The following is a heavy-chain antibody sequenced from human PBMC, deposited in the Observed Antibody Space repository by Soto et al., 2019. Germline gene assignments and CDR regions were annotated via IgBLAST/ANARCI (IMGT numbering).Heavy chain of an antibody. CDR3: ARDRAAGGY. D-gene: IGHD6-13*01. CDR1: GFSFSIYE. J-gene: IGHJ4*02. CDR2: ISSGGHTI. V-gene: IGHV3-48*03. Sequence: LRLSCVASGFSFSIYEMNWVRQAPGKGLEWVAYISSGGHTIHYSDSVRGRFTVSRDNARNSLYLQMNTLRAEDTALYYCARDRAAGGYWGQGTLVTVSS.